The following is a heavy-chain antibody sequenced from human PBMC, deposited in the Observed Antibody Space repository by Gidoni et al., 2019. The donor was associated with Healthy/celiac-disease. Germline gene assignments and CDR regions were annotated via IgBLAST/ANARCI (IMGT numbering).Heavy chain of an antibody. J-gene: IGHJ6*02. CDR3: AGESGYYDFWSGYVDYYGMDV. CDR2: IYSGGST. V-gene: IGHV3-53*02. Sequence: EVQLAETGGGLIQPGGSLRLSCSAYGLPVRRNSISWVRQAPGKGLEWVSVIYSGGSTYYADSVKGRFTISRDNTKNTLYLQMNSLRAEDTAVYYCAGESGYYDFWSGYVDYYGMDVWGQGTTVTVSS. D-gene: IGHD3-3*01. CDR1: GLPVRRNS.